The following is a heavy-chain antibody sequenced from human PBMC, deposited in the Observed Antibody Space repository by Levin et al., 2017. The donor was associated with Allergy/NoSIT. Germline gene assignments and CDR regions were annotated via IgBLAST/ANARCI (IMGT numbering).Heavy chain of an antibody. CDR3: ARDRYGDSSDY. Sequence: GESLKISCAASGFTFSSYWMHWVRQAPGKGLVWVSRINSDGSSTSYADSVKGRFTISRDNAKNTLYLQMNSLRAEDTAVYYCARDRYGDSSDYWGQGTLVTVSS. J-gene: IGHJ4*02. CDR1: GFTFSSYW. D-gene: IGHD4-17*01. CDR2: INSDGSST. V-gene: IGHV3-74*01.